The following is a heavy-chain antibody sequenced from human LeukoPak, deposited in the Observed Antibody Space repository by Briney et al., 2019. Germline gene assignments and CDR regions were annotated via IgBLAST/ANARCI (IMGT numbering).Heavy chain of an antibody. CDR1: GASINNGDHF. D-gene: IGHD5-18*01. CDR3: ARMGFSYGSIF. CDR2: IYYSGRT. V-gene: IGHV4-30-4*01. Sequence: KASETLSLTCNVSGASINNGDHFWSWIRQPPHKGLEWIGYIYYSGRTYYDPSLKSRVSISMDKSKNGFSLNMNSVTAADTAVYYCARMGFSYGSIFWGQGTLVTVSS. J-gene: IGHJ1*01.